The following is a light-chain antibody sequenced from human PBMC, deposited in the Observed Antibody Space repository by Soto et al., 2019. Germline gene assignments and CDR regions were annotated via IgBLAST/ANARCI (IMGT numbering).Light chain of an antibody. CDR2: GAS. V-gene: IGKV3-20*01. CDR3: QQYGSSRLT. Sequence: EIVMTQSPATLSASPGERATLSCRASQSVISTYLAWYQQKPGQAPRLLIYGASSRATGIPDRFSGSGSGTDFTLTISRLEPEDFAVYYCQQYGSSRLTFGGGTKVDIK. J-gene: IGKJ4*01. CDR1: QSVISTY.